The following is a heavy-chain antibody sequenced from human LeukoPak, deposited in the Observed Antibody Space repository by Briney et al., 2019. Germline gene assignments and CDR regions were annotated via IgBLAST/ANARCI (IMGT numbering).Heavy chain of an antibody. J-gene: IGHJ4*02. CDR1: GVTFSSYA. CDR2: ISYDESNK. V-gene: IGHV3-30*04. Sequence: PGGSLRLSCAASGVTFSSYAMCRVRQAPGKGLEWVAVISYDESNKYYADSVKGRFTISRDNSKNTLYLQMNSLRAEDTAVYYCARGSPPDYWGQGALVTVSS. CDR3: ARGSPPDY.